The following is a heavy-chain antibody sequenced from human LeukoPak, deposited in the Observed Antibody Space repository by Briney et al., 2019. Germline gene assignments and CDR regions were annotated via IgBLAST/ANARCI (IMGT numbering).Heavy chain of an antibody. CDR2: IYYSGST. V-gene: IGHV4-59*01. CDR3: ARGYDYVWGSLDFDY. CDR1: GGSISSYY. D-gene: IGHD3-16*01. Sequence: SETLSLTCTVSGGSISSYYWSWIRQPPGKGLEWIGYIYYSGSTDYNPSLKSRVTISVDTSKNQFSLKLSSVTAADTAVYYCARGYDYVWGSLDFDYWGQGTLVTVSS. J-gene: IGHJ4*02.